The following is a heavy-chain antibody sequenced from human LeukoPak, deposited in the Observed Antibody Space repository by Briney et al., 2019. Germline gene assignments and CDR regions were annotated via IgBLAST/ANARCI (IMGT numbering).Heavy chain of an antibody. CDR3: ARDWIDRSLDY. CDR1: GFSFSDFG. CDR2: LSPHANYE. Sequence: PGRSLRLSCAASGFSFSDFGIHWVRQAPGKGLEWVAVLSPHANYEYYADSVQGRFAISRDDSKNTVYLQMNSLRDDETAVYYCARDWIDRSLDYWGLGTLVTVSS. V-gene: IGHV3-33*01. D-gene: IGHD2-2*03. J-gene: IGHJ4*02.